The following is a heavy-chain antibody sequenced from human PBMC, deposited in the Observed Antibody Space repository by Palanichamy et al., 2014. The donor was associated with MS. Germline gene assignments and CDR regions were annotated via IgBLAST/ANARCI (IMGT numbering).Heavy chain of an antibody. CDR3: TKLGPFDY. J-gene: IGHJ4*02. CDR1: GLTVSGNY. V-gene: IGHV3-53*02. CDR2: IYDDGTT. Sequence: EVQLVETGGGLIQPGGSLRLSCAASGLTVSGNYMSWVRQAPGKGLECVSIIYDDGTTYYADSVKGRFTISRDSSKNTLYLQMHSPRAEDTAVYYCTKLGPFDYWGQGTLVTVSS. D-gene: IGHD1-7*01.